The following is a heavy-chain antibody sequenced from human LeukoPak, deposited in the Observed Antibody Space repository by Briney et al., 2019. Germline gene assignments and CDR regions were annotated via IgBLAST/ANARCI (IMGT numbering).Heavy chain of an antibody. CDR1: GFTFDGYA. Sequence: PGRSLRLSCAASGFTFDGYAMHWVRQAPGKGLEWVSGISWNSGSIGYADSVKGRFTISRDNSKNTLYLQMNSLRAEDTAVYYCAKGGTPIQLWHYFDYWGQGTLVTVSS. J-gene: IGHJ4*02. V-gene: IGHV3-9*01. CDR2: ISWNSGSI. CDR3: AKGGTPIQLWHYFDY. D-gene: IGHD5-18*01.